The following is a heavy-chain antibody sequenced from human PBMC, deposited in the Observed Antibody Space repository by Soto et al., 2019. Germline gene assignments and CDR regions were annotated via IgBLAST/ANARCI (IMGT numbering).Heavy chain of an antibody. J-gene: IGHJ1*01. D-gene: IGHD1-26*01. CDR1: GFTFKNFA. CDR2: LSGNGAST. V-gene: IGHV3-23*01. CDR3: AQVRGIVGATGYFQE. Sequence: GGSLRLSCAASGFTFKNFAMAWVRQAPGKGLEWVSGLSGNGASTYYADSVKGRFTISRDSSENTLYLQIRSLRAEDTAIYFCAQVRGIVGATGYFQEWGPGTLVTVSS.